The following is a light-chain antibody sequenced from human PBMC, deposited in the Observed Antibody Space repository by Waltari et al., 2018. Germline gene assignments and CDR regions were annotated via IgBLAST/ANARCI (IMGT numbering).Light chain of an antibody. J-gene: IGLJ3*02. CDR3: AAWDDRLSAWV. CDR2: KNN. V-gene: IGLV1-47*01. Sequence: QSVLTQPPSASGTPGQRVTIPCAGSSSNNEGNNAYWYQHLPGTAPKLLLYKNNQRPSGVPDRFSGSKSGTSASLAISGLRSDDEADYYCAAWDDRLSAWVFGGGTKLTVL. CDR1: SSNNEGNN.